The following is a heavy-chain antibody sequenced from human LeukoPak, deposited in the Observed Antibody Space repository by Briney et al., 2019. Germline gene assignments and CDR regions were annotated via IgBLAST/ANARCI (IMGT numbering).Heavy chain of an antibody. J-gene: IGHJ1*01. CDR3: AKDPLEQLSTIYFQN. V-gene: IGHV3-23*01. CDR2: IGGSGDST. Sequence: PGGSLRLSCVASGFTFGKYWMSWVRQAPGKGLEWVSAIGGSGDSTYYADSVKGRFTISRDNSQNTLYLQMNSLRAEDTAVYYCAKDPLEQLSTIYFQNWGQGTLVTVSS. D-gene: IGHD6-6*01. CDR1: GFTFGKYW.